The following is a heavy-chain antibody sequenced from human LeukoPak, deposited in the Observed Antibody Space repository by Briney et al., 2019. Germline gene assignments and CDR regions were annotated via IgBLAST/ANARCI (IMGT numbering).Heavy chain of an antibody. CDR2: TCYRSKWYN. D-gene: IGHD3-10*01. Sequence: SQTLSLTCAVSGDSFSSNRVAWIWLRQCPSRGLEWLGRTCYRSKWYNDYAVSVKSRITINPDTSKNQFSLQLKFVTPEDTAVYYCARGGGLEDFDYWGRGTLVTVSS. V-gene: IGHV6-1*01. CDR3: ARGGGLEDFDY. J-gene: IGHJ4*02. CDR1: GDSFSSNRVA.